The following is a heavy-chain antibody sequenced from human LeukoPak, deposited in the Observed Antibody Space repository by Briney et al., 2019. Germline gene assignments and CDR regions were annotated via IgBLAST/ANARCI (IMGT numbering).Heavy chain of an antibody. CDR1: GGSISSGDYY. CDR2: IYYSGST. J-gene: IGHJ6*02. CDR3: ARDRGAGTIFGPVRLATHSGSMDV. Sequence: SETLSLTCTVSGGSISSGDYYWSWIRQPPGKGLEWIGYIYYSGSTYYNPSLKSRVTISVDTSKNQFSLKLSSVTAADTAVYYCARDRGAGTIFGPVRLATHSGSMDVWGQGTTVTVSS. V-gene: IGHV4-30-4*01. D-gene: IGHD3-3*01.